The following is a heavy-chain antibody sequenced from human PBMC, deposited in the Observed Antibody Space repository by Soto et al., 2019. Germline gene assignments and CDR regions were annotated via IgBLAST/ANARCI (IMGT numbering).Heavy chain of an antibody. CDR1: GFTFSSYA. J-gene: IGHJ4*02. Sequence: QVQLVESGGGVVQPGRSLRLSCAASGFTFSSYAMHWVRQAPGKGLEWVAVISYDGSNKYYADSVKGRFTISRDNSKNTLYQQMNSLRAEDTAVYYCARDPGDSGYDYYFDYWGQGTLVTVSS. CDR2: ISYDGSNK. CDR3: ARDPGDSGYDYYFDY. D-gene: IGHD5-12*01. V-gene: IGHV3-30-3*01.